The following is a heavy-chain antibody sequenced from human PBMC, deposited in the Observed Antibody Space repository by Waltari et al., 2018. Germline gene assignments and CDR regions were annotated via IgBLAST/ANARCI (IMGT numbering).Heavy chain of an antibody. V-gene: IGHV1-3*01. D-gene: IGHD5-12*01. Sequence: QVQLVQSGAEVKKPGASVTVSCKASGYSFTSYAMHWVRQAPGQRLEWMGWINAGNGNTKYSQKFQGRVTITRDTSASTAYMELSSLRSEDTAVYYCARNNGYVAFDIWGQGTMVTVSS. CDR2: INAGNGNT. CDR3: ARNNGYVAFDI. CDR1: GYSFTSYA. J-gene: IGHJ3*02.